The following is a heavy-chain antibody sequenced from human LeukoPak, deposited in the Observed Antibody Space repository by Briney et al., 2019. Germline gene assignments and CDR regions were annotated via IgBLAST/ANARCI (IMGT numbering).Heavy chain of an antibody. CDR2: INWNDIST. V-gene: IGHV3-20*04. CDR1: GFSFDDYG. J-gene: IGHJ4*02. CDR3: ARGPSGYHNT. D-gene: IGHD5-12*01. Sequence: GGSLRLSCAASGFSFDDYGMSWVRQAPGKGLEWVSTINWNDISTGYADSVKGRFTISRDNAKNSLYLQMNSLRAEDTAVYYCARGPSGYHNTGGQGTLVTVSS.